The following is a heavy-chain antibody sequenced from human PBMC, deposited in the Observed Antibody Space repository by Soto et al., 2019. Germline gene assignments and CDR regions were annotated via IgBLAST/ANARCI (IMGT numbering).Heavy chain of an antibody. Sequence: SQTLCLPCSVAGGSISNYYWSWIRQPPGKGLEWIGYIYDSGSTNYNPSLKSRVTISVDTSKNQFSLKLTSVTAADTAVYYCAAPPRYWGQGTLVTVSS. CDR2: IYDSGST. CDR1: GGSISNYY. CDR3: AAPPRY. J-gene: IGHJ4*02. V-gene: IGHV4-59*01. D-gene: IGHD6-6*01.